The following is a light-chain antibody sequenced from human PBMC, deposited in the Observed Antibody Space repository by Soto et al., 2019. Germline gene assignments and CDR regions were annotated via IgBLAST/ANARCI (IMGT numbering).Light chain of an antibody. CDR1: QSVSSW. Sequence: DIQMTQSPSTLSASVGDRVTITCRASQSVSSWLAWYQQKPGKAPKLLIYKASSLESGVPSRFSGSGSGTEFTLTIRSLEPDDFATYDPELYSTFGQGTKVQPK. V-gene: IGKV1-5*03. J-gene: IGKJ1*01. CDR2: KAS. CDR3: ELYST.